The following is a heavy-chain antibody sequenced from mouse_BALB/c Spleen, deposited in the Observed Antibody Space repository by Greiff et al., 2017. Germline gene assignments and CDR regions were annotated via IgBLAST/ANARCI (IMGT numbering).Heavy chain of an antibody. CDR2: ISTYYGDA. V-gene: IGHV1S137*01. Sequence: LQESGAELVRPGVSVKISCKGSGYTFTDYAMHWVKQSHAKSLEWIGVISTYYGDASYNQKFKGKATMTVDKSSSTAYMALARLTSEDSAIYYFARRGGNYDLSTIDYWGQGPSVTVSS. CDR3: ARRGGNYDLSTIDY. D-gene: IGHD2-1*01. CDR1: GYTFTDYA. J-gene: IGHJ4*01.